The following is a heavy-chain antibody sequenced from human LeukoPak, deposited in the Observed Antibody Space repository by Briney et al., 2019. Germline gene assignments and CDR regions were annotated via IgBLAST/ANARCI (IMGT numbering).Heavy chain of an antibody. V-gene: IGHV3-7*01. D-gene: IGHD1-26*01. Sequence: GGSLRLSCAASGFTFSSYWMSWVRQAPGKGLEWVANIKQDGSEKYYVDSVKGRFTISRDNAKNSLYLQMNSLRAVDTAVYYCARDQISSGSYSGFDYWGQGTLVTVSS. CDR3: ARDQISSGSYSGFDY. CDR2: IKQDGSEK. J-gene: IGHJ4*02. CDR1: GFTFSSYW.